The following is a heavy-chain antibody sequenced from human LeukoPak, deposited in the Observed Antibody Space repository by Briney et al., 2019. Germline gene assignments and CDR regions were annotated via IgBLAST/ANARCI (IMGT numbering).Heavy chain of an antibody. J-gene: IGHJ4*02. CDR1: GFIFSDYH. Sequence: GGSLRLSCVASGFIFSDYHRSWIRQAPGKGLECVAYISSSGITIKYADSVKGRFTISRDNAKNSLFLQMNSLRAEDTAIYYCATTRLYFDSWGQGTLVTVSS. CDR2: ISSSGITI. CDR3: ATTRLYFDS. V-gene: IGHV3-11*04.